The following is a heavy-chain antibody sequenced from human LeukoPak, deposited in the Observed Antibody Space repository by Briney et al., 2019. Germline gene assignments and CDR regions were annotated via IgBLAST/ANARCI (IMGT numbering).Heavy chain of an antibody. Sequence: PGGSLRLSCAASGFTFSSHAMSWVRQAPGRGLEWVSAISGSGGSTYYADSVKGRFTISRDNSKNTLYLQMNSLRAEDTAVYYCAKARILDYYDSSGYTAFDYWGQGTLVTVSS. CDR1: GFTFSSHA. CDR2: ISGSGGST. D-gene: IGHD3-22*01. J-gene: IGHJ4*02. CDR3: AKARILDYYDSSGYTAFDY. V-gene: IGHV3-23*01.